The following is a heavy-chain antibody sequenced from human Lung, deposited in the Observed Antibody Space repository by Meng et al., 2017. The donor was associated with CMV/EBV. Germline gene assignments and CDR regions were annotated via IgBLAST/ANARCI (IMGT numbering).Heavy chain of an antibody. D-gene: IGHD2-15*01. CDR1: GFTFSTYW. J-gene: IGHJ3*02. V-gene: IGHV3-74*01. Sequence: SXADSGFTFSTYWMHWVRLIPGKGLVWVSRIDSDGININYADSVKGRFTISSDNDRNTLYLQMNSLRVEDTAVYYCASAKGVVRYAFDIWGQGTXVTVSS. CDR2: IDSDGINI. CDR3: ASAKGVVRYAFDI.